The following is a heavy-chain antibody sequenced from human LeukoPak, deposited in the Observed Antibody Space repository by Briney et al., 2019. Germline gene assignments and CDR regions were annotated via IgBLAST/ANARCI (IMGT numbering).Heavy chain of an antibody. CDR2: IYASGST. CDR3: ARVAQYHDSSGYYHYYFDY. Sequence: SETLSLTCTVSAVSISSYYWSWIRQPAGKGLELIGRIYASGSTNYNPSLKSRVTMSVDTSKNQFSLKLSSVTAADTAVYYCARVAQYHDSSGYYHYYFDYWGRGTLVTVSS. V-gene: IGHV4-4*07. CDR1: AVSISSYY. D-gene: IGHD3-22*01. J-gene: IGHJ4*02.